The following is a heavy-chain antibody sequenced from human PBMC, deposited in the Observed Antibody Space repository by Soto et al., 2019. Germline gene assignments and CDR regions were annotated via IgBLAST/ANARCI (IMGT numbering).Heavy chain of an antibody. Sequence: PSETLSLTCAVSGGSISSGGYSWSWTRQPPGKGLEWIGYIYHSGSTYYNPSLKSRVTISVDRSKNQFSLKLSSVTAADTAVYYCARGYGSGSYYNVGWFDPWGQGTLVTVSS. D-gene: IGHD3-10*01. CDR3: ARGYGSGSYYNVGWFDP. J-gene: IGHJ5*02. CDR2: IYHSGST. CDR1: GGSISSGGYS. V-gene: IGHV4-30-2*01.